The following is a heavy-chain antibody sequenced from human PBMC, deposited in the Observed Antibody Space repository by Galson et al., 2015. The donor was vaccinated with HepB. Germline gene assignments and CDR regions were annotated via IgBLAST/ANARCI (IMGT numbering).Heavy chain of an antibody. Sequence: SLRLSCGASGFTFSSYWMSWVRQAPGKGLEWVANIKQDGSEKYYVDSVKGRFTISRDNAKNSLYLQMNSLRAEDTAVYYCARLGALGRILQYYYYGMDVWGQGTTVTVSS. V-gene: IGHV3-7*01. D-gene: IGHD3-16*01. CDR3: ARLGALGRILQYYYYGMDV. CDR1: GFTFSSYW. CDR2: IKQDGSEK. J-gene: IGHJ6*02.